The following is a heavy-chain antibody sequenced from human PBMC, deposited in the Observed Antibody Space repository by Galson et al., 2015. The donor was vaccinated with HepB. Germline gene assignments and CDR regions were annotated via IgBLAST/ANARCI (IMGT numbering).Heavy chain of an antibody. CDR2: IYSGGST. CDR3: AREVRGSYGQYYFDY. J-gene: IGHJ4*02. D-gene: IGHD5-18*01. V-gene: IGHV3-66*02. CDR1: GFTVSSNY. Sequence: SLRLSCAASGFTVSSNYMSWVRQAPGKGLEWVSVIYSGGSTYYADSVKGRFTISRDNSKNTLYLQMNSLRAEDTAVYYCAREVRGSYGQYYFDYWGQGTLVTVSS.